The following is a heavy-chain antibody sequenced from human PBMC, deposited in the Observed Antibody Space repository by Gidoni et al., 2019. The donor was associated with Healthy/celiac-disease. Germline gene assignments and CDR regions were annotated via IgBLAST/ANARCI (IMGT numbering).Heavy chain of an antibody. CDR2: IKSKTDGGTT. D-gene: IGHD2-2*01. V-gene: IGHV3-15*01. J-gene: IGHJ4*02. Sequence: EVQLVESGGGLVEPGGARRLSCAASGFTFGNACMSWVRQAPGKGLAWGGRIKSKTDGGTTDYAAPVKGRFTISRDDSKNTLYLKRNSLKTEDTAVYYCTTDHGSTSCYLLGTSEECPDYWGQGTLVTVSS. CDR1: GFTFGNAC. CDR3: TTDHGSTSCYLLGTSEECPDY.